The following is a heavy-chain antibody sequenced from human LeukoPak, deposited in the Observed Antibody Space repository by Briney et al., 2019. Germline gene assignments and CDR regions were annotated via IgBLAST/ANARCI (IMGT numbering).Heavy chain of an antibody. CDR2: ISSNGGST. V-gene: IGHV3-64*01. CDR1: GFTFSSHP. D-gene: IGHD4-17*01. J-gene: IGHJ6*02. CDR3: ARDPETTTDFGLDV. Sequence: PGGSLRLSCAASGFTFSSHPMHWVRQAPGKGLEYVSTISSNGGSTYYANSVKGRFTISRDNSKNTLYLQMGSLRAEDMAVYYCARDPETTTDFGLDVWGQGTTVTVS.